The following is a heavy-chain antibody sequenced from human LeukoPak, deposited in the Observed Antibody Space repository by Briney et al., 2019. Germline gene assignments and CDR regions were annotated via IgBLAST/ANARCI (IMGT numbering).Heavy chain of an antibody. CDR2: MNPNSGNT. CDR3: ATWVKVSSGWHDS. Sequence: ASVKVSCKASGYTFTGYYIHWVRQAPGQGLEWMGWMNPNSGNTGYAQKFQGRVTMTRNTSISTAYMELSSLRSEDTAVYYCATWVKVSSGWHDSWGQGTLVTVSS. CDR1: GYTFTGYY. V-gene: IGHV1-8*02. J-gene: IGHJ5*01. D-gene: IGHD6-19*01.